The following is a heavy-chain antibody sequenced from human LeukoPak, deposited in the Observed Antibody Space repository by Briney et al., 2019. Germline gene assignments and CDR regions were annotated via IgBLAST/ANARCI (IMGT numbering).Heavy chain of an antibody. Sequence: ASVTVSCKASGYTFTGYYMHWVRQAPGQGLEWMGWINPNSGGTNYAQKLQGRVTMTTDTSASTAYMELRSLRSDDTAVYYCARVVGDILTGYYTFPDYWGQGTLVTVSS. D-gene: IGHD3-9*01. CDR3: ARVVGDILTGYYTFPDY. V-gene: IGHV1-2*02. CDR1: GYTFTGYY. J-gene: IGHJ4*02. CDR2: INPNSGGT.